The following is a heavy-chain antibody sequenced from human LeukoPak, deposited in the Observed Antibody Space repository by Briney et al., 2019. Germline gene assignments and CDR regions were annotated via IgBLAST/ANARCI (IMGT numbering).Heavy chain of an antibody. Sequence: ASVKVSCKASGYTFTSYGISWVRQAPGQGLEWMGWISAYNGNTNYAQKLQGRVTMTTDTSTSTAYMELRSLRSDDTAVHYCARMSGSYGYYYYYYYMDVWGKGTTVTVSS. D-gene: IGHD1-26*01. CDR2: ISAYNGNT. V-gene: IGHV1-18*01. CDR1: GYTFTSYG. CDR3: ARMSGSYGYYYYYYYMDV. J-gene: IGHJ6*03.